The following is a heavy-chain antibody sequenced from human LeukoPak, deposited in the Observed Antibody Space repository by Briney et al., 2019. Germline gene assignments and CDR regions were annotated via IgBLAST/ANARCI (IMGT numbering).Heavy chain of an antibody. Sequence: SETLSLTCTVSGYSFSSAFYWAWIRQPPGKGLEWIGYIYYSGSTNYNPSLKSRVTISVDTSKNQFSLKLSSVTAADTAVYYCARDKLTYSSGPYFDLWGRGTLATVSS. CDR1: GYSFSSAFY. J-gene: IGHJ2*01. V-gene: IGHV4-61*01. CDR2: IYYSGST. CDR3: ARDKLTYSSGPYFDL. D-gene: IGHD3-22*01.